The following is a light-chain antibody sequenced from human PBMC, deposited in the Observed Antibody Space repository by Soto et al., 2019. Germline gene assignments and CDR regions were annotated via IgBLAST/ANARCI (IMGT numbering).Light chain of an antibody. CDR1: QSVSSN. CDR2: GAS. J-gene: IGKJ1*01. CDR3: QQYRNWPRT. Sequence: EIVMTQSPATLSVSPGERATLSYRASQSVSSNLAWYQQRAGQAPRLLVYGASTKATDMPGRFSGRGSGTEFTLTINNLQSEDFAVYYCQQYRNWPRTFGQGTKVDI. V-gene: IGKV3-15*01.